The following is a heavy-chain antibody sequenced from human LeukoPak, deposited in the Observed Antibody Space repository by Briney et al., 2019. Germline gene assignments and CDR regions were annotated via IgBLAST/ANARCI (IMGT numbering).Heavy chain of an antibody. CDR1: AGSFSGYY. CDR3: AGTVTSRLFTVDV. J-gene: IGHJ6*04. D-gene: IGHD4-11*01. CDR2: INHSGNT. V-gene: IGHV4-34*01. Sequence: SETLSLTCAVYAGSFSGYYWSWIRQPPGKGLEWIGEINHSGNTNYNPSLKSRVTISVDTSKNQSSLKLSSVTAADTAVYYCAGTVTSRLFTVDVWGKGTTVTVSS.